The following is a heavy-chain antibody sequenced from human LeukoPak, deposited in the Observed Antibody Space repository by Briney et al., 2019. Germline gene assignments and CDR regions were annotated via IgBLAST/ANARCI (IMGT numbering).Heavy chain of an antibody. J-gene: IGHJ5*02. D-gene: IGHD3-3*01. V-gene: IGHV1-69*05. CDR2: IIPIFGTE. Sequence: SVKVSCKASGGTFSSYAISWVRQAPGQGLEWMGGIIPIFGTENYAQKFQGRVTITTDESTSTAYMELSSLRSEDTAVSYCARSPTPYYDCWSGYLNWFDPWGQGTLVTVSS. CDR3: ARSPTPYYDCWSGYLNWFDP. CDR1: GGTFSSYA.